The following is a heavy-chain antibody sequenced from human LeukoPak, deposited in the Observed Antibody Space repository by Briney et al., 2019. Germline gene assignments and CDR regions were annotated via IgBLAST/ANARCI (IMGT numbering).Heavy chain of an antibody. CDR1: GGSFSGYY. J-gene: IGHJ4*02. V-gene: IGHV4-34*01. D-gene: IGHD3-22*01. CDR3: ARGAPPYYYDSSGYYPRHPFDY. Sequence: PSETLSLTCAVYGGSFSGYYWSWIRQPPGKGLEWIGEINHSGSTNYNPSLTSRVTISVDTSKNQFSLKLSSVTAADTAVYYCARGAPPYYYDSSGYYPRHPFDYWGQGTLVTVSS. CDR2: INHSGST.